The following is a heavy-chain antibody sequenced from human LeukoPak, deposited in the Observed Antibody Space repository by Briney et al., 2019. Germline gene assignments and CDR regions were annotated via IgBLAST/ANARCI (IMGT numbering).Heavy chain of an antibody. J-gene: IGHJ5*02. CDR3: ARGASGVYTVTTSWFDP. V-gene: IGHV1-2*02. D-gene: IGHD4-17*01. CDR1: GYIFSDYY. Sequence: ASVKVSCKASGYIFSDYYMHWVRQAPGQGLEWMGWINPNSGGTNYAQKFQGRVTMTRDTSISTAYMELSRLRSDDTAVYYCARGASGVYTVTTSWFDPWGQGTLVTVSS. CDR2: INPNSGGT.